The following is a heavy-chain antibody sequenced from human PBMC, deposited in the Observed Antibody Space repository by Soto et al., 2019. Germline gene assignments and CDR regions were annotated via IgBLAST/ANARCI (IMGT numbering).Heavy chain of an antibody. Sequence: GGSLRLSCVASGFTFSNYDIHWVRQAPGKGLEWVAAIWFDGTKKYFADSVKGRFTVSRDNSKNTLYLQVDSLRAEDTALYFCARGSTHYYDGTIFHDYFDHWGQGTLVTVSS. CDR1: GFTFSNYD. D-gene: IGHD3-22*01. CDR2: IWFDGTKK. CDR3: ARGSTHYYDGTIFHDYFDH. V-gene: IGHV3-33*01. J-gene: IGHJ4*02.